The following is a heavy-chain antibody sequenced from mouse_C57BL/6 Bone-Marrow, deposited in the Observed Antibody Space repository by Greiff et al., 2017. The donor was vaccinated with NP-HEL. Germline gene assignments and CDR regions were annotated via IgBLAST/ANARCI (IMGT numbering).Heavy chain of an antibody. CDR1: GYTFTSYG. D-gene: IGHD1-1*02. CDR3: ARVGGSFYAMDY. CDR2: IYPRSGNT. Sequence: VMLVESGAELARPGASVKLSCKASGYTFTSYGISWVKQRTGQGLEWIGEIYPRSGNTYYNEKFKGKATLTADKSSSTAYMELRSLTSEDSAVYFCARVGGSFYAMDYWGQGTSVTVSS. J-gene: IGHJ4*01. V-gene: IGHV1-81*01.